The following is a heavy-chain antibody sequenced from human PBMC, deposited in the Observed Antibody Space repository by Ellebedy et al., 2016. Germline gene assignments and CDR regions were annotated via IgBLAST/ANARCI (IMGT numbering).Heavy chain of an antibody. V-gene: IGHV4-59*02. Sequence: SETLSLTCNVSGGSVSSDYWNWIRRPPWKGLEWIGYVFHTGTTNYNPSLKSRVTMSVDTSKSQFSLRLTSVTAADTAVYYCAKWNGGWYAFEVWGQGTMVTVSS. CDR3: AKWNGGWYAFEV. CDR1: GGSVSSDY. CDR2: VFHTGTT. J-gene: IGHJ3*01. D-gene: IGHD6-19*01.